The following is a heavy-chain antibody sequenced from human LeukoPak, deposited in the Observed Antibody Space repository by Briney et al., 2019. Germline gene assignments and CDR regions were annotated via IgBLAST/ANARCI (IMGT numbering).Heavy chain of an antibody. J-gene: IGHJ6*03. D-gene: IGHD3-10*01. V-gene: IGHV3-64*01. CDR3: ARHGSFTMVRGRLRYYYMDV. CDR2: LSSDGDST. Sequence: PGGSLRLSCAASGFIFSNFAMHWVRQAPGKGLEYVSGLSSDGDSTYYANSVKGRFTISRDNSKNTLSLQMNSLRAEDTAVYYCARHGSFTMVRGRLRYYYMDVWGKGTTVTISS. CDR1: GFIFSNFA.